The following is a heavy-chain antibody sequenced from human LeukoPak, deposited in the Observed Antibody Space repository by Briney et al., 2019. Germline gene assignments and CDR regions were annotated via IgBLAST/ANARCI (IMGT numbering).Heavy chain of an antibody. CDR1: GGSISSGGYY. CDR2: IYYSGST. CDR3: ARVVAVAGDFDY. D-gene: IGHD6-19*01. Sequence: SQTLSLTCTVSGGSISSGGYYWSWIRQHPGKGLEWIGYIYYSGSTYYNPSLKSRVTISVDTSKNQFSLKPSSVTAADTAVYYCARVVAVAGDFDYWGQGTLVTVSS. J-gene: IGHJ4*02. V-gene: IGHV4-31*03.